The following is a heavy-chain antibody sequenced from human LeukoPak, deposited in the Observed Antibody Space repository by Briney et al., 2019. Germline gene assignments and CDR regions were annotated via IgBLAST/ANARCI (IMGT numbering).Heavy chain of an antibody. V-gene: IGHV4-59*01. J-gene: IGHJ4*02. D-gene: IGHD1-1*01. CDR2: IYYSGST. CDR3: ARAGDWNDLDY. CDR1: GGSINSYY. Sequence: PSETLSLTCTVSGGSINSYYWTWMRQPPGKGLEWIGYIYYSGSTNYNPSLKSRVTISVDTSKNQFSLKLSSVTAADTAVYYCARAGDWNDLDYWGQGTLVTVSS.